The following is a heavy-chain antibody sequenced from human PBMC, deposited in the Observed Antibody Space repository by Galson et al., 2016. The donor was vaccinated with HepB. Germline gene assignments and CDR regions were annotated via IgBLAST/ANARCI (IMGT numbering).Heavy chain of an antibody. D-gene: IGHD6-19*01. J-gene: IGHJ4*02. CDR3: ARLVRAVAGTSLADY. CDR1: GYILTNYG. V-gene: IGHV1-18*01. CDR2: ISPYNGYT. Sequence: SVKVSCKASGYILTNYGIGWVRQAPGQGLEWMGWISPYNGYTDYAQKVQGRVTVTTDTSTSTAYMELRSLRSDDTAVYYCARLVRAVAGTSLADYWGQGTLVSVSS.